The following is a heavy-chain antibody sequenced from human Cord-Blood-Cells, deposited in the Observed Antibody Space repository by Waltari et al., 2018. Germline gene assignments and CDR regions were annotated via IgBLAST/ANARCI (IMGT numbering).Heavy chain of an antibody. Sequence: QVQLVQSGAEVKKPGASVKVSCKASGYTFTGYYMHWVRQAPGQGLEWMGWINPNRSGTNDAQKVQGRVTMTRDTSISTAYRELSRLRSDDTAVYYCAILSSYYYYYMDVWGKGTTVTVSS. CDR1: GYTFTGYY. CDR2: INPNRSGT. CDR3: AILSSYYYYYMDV. J-gene: IGHJ6*03. V-gene: IGHV1-2*02.